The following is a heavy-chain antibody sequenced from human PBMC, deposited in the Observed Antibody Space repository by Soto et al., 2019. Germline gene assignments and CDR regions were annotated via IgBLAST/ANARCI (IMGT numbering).Heavy chain of an antibody. CDR3: ARGPSHYYDSSGYPDY. CDR2: IYYSGST. Sequence: SETLSLTCTVSGGSISSSSYYWGWIRQPPGKGLEWIGSIYYSGSTYYNPSLKSRVTISVDTSKNQFSLKLSSVTAADTAVYYCARGPSHYYDSSGYPDYWGQGTLVTVSS. J-gene: IGHJ4*02. V-gene: IGHV4-39*07. CDR1: GGSISSSSYY. D-gene: IGHD3-22*01.